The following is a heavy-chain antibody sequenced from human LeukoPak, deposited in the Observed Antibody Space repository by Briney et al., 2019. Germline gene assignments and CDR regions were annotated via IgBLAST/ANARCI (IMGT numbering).Heavy chain of an antibody. Sequence: GGSLRLSCAASGFTFSSYIMNWVRQAPAKGLEWVSSISSSCSYIYYADSVKARFTISRDNAKNSLYLQMNSLRAEDTAVYYCARDLNGYCSSTSCYANYYYGMDVWGQGTTVTVSS. J-gene: IGHJ6*02. V-gene: IGHV3-21*01. D-gene: IGHD2-2*01. CDR1: GFTFSSYI. CDR3: ARDLNGYCSSTSCYANYYYGMDV. CDR2: ISSSCSYI.